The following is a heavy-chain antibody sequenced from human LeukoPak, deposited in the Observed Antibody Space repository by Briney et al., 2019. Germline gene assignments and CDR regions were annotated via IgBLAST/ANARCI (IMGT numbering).Heavy chain of an antibody. J-gene: IGHJ5*02. V-gene: IGHV1-2*02. Sequence: ASVKVSCKASGYTFTGYYMHWVRQAPGQGLEWMGWINPRSGGTDYAQKFQGRVTMTRDTSISTAYMELSRLRSDDTAVYYCARARDYYDSSGRLRTAWWFDPWGQGTLVTVSS. CDR3: ARARDYYDSSGRLRTAWWFDP. CDR1: GYTFTGYY. D-gene: IGHD3-22*01. CDR2: INPRSGGT.